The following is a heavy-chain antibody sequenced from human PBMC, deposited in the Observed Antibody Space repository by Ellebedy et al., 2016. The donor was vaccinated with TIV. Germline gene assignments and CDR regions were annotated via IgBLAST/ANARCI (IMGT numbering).Heavy chain of an antibody. CDR2: ISSSGSTI. CDR1: GFTFSDYY. D-gene: IGHD3-16*01. Sequence: GGSLRLXXAASGFTFSDYYMSWIRQAPGKGLEWVSYISSSGSTIYYADSVKGRFTISRDNAKNSLYLQMNSLRAEDTAVYYCARGRSAITNPFDYWGQGTLVTVSS. V-gene: IGHV3-11*04. CDR3: ARGRSAITNPFDY. J-gene: IGHJ4*02.